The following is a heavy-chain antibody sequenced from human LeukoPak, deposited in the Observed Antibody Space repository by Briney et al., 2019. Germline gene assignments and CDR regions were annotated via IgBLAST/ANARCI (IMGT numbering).Heavy chain of an antibody. V-gene: IGHV4-30-2*01. Sequence: NSSETLSLTCAVSGGSISSGGYSWSWIRQPPGKGLEWIGYIYHSGSTYYNPSLKSRVTISVDRSKNQFSLKLSSVTAADTAVYYCATFRYCSGGSCPDAFDIWGQGTMVTVSS. CDR1: GGSISSGGYS. CDR2: IYHSGST. J-gene: IGHJ3*02. CDR3: ATFRYCSGGSCPDAFDI. D-gene: IGHD2-15*01.